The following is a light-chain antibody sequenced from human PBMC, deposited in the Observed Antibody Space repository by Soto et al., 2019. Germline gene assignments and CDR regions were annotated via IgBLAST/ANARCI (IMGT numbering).Light chain of an antibody. CDR2: DAS. V-gene: IGKV3-11*01. CDR3: QQRSNWPLT. CDR1: QSVSSY. J-gene: IGKJ4*01. Sequence: EIVLTQSPATLSLSPGERATLSFRASQSVSSYLAWYQQTPGQAPRLLIYDASNSATGIPARFSGSGSGTDFTLSISSLEPEDWAVYYCQQRSNWPLTFGGGTKVEIK.